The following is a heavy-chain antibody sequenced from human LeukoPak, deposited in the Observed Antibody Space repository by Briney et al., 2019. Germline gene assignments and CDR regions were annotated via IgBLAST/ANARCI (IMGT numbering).Heavy chain of an antibody. CDR2: IKDDGSHT. CDR1: GFTFSSHW. D-gene: IGHD3-16*01. CDR3: ARDVVAFGGTRGFDY. V-gene: IGHV3-74*01. J-gene: IGHJ4*02. Sequence: GGSLRLSCAAAGFTFSSHWMHWVRQAPGKGLVWVSRIKDDGSHTNYADSVKGRFTISRDNAKNTLYLQMNSLRAEDTAVYYCARDVVAFGGTRGFDYWGQGTLVTVSS.